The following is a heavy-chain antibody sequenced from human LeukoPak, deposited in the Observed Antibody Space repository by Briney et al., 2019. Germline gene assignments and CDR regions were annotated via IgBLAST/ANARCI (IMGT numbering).Heavy chain of an antibody. CDR2: IYYSRST. CDR1: SGSISSSSYY. CDR3: ARRCHYGSSTYRYCFDY. J-gene: IGHJ4*02. D-gene: IGHD2-2*01. Sequence: TSATLSLTCTVSSGSISSSSYYWDWIRQPPGKGLEWIGTIYYSRSTYYNPSPKSRLTISVDTTKNQFSLKLSSVTAVDTAVYSCARRCHYGSSTYRYCFDYWGQGTLVTVAS. V-gene: IGHV4-39*01.